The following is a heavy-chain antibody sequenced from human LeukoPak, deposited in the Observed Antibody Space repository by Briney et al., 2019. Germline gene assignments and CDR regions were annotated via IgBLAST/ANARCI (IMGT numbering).Heavy chain of an antibody. D-gene: IGHD6-13*01. CDR1: GFTFSSYS. CDR3: ARDQAAGTFDY. CDR2: ISSSSPYI. Sequence: GGSLRLSCAASGFTFSSYSMNWVRQAPGKGLEWVSSISSSSPYIYYADSAKGRFTISRDNAKNSLYLQMNSLRAEDTAVYYCARDQAAGTFDYWGQGTLVTVSS. V-gene: IGHV3-21*01. J-gene: IGHJ4*02.